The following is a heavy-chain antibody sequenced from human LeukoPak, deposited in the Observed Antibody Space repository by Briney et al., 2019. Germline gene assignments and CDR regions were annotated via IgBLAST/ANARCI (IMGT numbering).Heavy chain of an antibody. V-gene: IGHV3-23*01. CDR2: ISGSGSRT. D-gene: IGHD4-17*01. Sequence: WVSTISGSGSRTYDADSVKGRFTFSRDNSKSTLYLQMNSLRAEDTAIYYCAKGTTVTLGPFDYWGQGTLVTVSS. CDR3: AKGTTVTLGPFDY. J-gene: IGHJ4*02.